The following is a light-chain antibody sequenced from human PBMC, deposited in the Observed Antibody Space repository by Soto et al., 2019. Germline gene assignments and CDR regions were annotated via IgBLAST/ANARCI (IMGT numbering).Light chain of an antibody. J-gene: IGKJ5*01. Sequence: DIQMTQSPSSLSASVGDRVTITCRASQSISSYLNWYQHKPGKAPKHLIYAASSLQTGVPSRFTGSGSGTEFTLTIDSLQPEDFATYYCQQSYTTPRITFGQGTRLENK. CDR1: QSISSY. CDR2: AAS. V-gene: IGKV1-39*01. CDR3: QQSYTTPRIT.